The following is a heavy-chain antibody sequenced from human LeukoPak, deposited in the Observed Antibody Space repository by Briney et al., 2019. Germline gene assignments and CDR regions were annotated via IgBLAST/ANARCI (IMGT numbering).Heavy chain of an antibody. CDR1: GFTVSSNY. CDR2: ISSSSSTI. CDR3: ATHELKDAFDI. V-gene: IGHV3-48*01. Sequence: PGGSLRLSCAASGFTVSSNYMSWVRQAPGKGLEWVSYISSSSSTIYYADSVKGRFTISRDNAKKSLYLQMNSLRAEDTAVYYCATHELKDAFDIWGQGTMVTVSS. D-gene: IGHD3-10*01. J-gene: IGHJ3*02.